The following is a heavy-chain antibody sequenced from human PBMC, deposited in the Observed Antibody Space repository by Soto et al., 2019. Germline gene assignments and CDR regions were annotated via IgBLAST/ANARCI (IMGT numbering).Heavy chain of an antibody. Sequence: QVQLQESGPGLVKPSESLSLTCAVSGGSISSYYWSWIRQPPGKGVEWIGYIYYSGSTNYNPSLMSRVTISVDTSKNQFSLKLTSVTAADTAVYYCARSRYTSGWWTPPFDYWGQGTLVTVST. CDR3: ARSRYTSGWWTPPFDY. CDR1: GGSISSYY. J-gene: IGHJ4*02. CDR2: IYYSGST. D-gene: IGHD6-19*01. V-gene: IGHV4-59*01.